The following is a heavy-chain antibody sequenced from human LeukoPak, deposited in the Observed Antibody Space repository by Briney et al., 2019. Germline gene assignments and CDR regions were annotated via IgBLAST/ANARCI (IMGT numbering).Heavy chain of an antibody. D-gene: IGHD3-16*01. Sequence: TGGSLRLSCAASGFTVSSNYMSWVRQAPGKGLEWVSVIYSGGSTYYADSVKGRFTISRDNSKNTLYLQMNSLRAEDAAVYYCARDWGRGRGSDAFDIWGQGTMVTVSS. CDR1: GFTVSSNY. V-gene: IGHV3-66*01. J-gene: IGHJ3*02. CDR2: IYSGGST. CDR3: ARDWGRGRGSDAFDI.